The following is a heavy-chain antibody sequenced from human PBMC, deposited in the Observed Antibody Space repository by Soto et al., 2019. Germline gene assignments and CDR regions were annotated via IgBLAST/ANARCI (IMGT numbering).Heavy chain of an antibody. CDR2: IKSKTDGGTT. Sequence: RGSLRLSCAASGFTFSNAWMSWVRQAPGKGLEWVGRIKSKTDGGTTDYAAPVKGRFTISRDDSKNTLYLQMNSLKTEDTAVYYCTTLQGGAYYYYYYMDVWGKGTTVTVSS. D-gene: IGHD3-16*01. V-gene: IGHV3-15*01. CDR1: GFTFSNAW. J-gene: IGHJ6*03. CDR3: TTLQGGAYYYYYYMDV.